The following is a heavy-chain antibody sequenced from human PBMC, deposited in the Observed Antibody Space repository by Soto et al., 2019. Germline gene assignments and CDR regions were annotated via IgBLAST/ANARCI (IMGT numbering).Heavy chain of an antibody. J-gene: IGHJ4*02. Sequence: QVQLQESGPGLVKPSETLSLTCTVSGDSISSYYCSWIRQSPGKGLEWIGYIYYSGSTKYNPSLKSRVTISIDKSKNQFSLKLTSVTAADTAVYYCAKANSGYGSFDHWGQGMLVTVSS. CDR1: GDSISSYY. CDR2: IYYSGST. CDR3: AKANSGYGSFDH. D-gene: IGHD5-12*01. V-gene: IGHV4-59*01.